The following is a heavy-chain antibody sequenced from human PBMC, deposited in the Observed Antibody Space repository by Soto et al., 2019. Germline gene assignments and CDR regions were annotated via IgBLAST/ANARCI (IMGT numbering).Heavy chain of an antibody. J-gene: IGHJ4*02. D-gene: IGHD3-10*01. Sequence: GGSLRLSCAASGFTFSDYGMHWVRQAPGKGLEWVALISDDGSNKSYADSVKGRFTISRDKSKDTLCLQMNSLRAEDTAMYYCAKAGGSASYYNGLLDYWGQGTLVTVSS. CDR2: ISDDGSNK. CDR3: AKAGGSASYYNGLLDY. V-gene: IGHV3-30*18. CDR1: GFTFSDYG.